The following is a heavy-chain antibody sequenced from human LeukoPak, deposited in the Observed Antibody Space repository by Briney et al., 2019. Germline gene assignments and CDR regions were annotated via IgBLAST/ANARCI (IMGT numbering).Heavy chain of an antibody. J-gene: IGHJ4*02. V-gene: IGHV3-30*02. Sequence: GSLRLSCAASGFTFRSFWMNWVRQAPGKGLEWVAFIQYEGSNKYYVDSVKGRFTISRDNSKKSLYLQMNSLRAEDTAGYYCSKGLVGSSSAFDLWGQGTLVTVSS. D-gene: IGHD6-6*01. CDR3: SKGLVGSSSAFDL. CDR1: GFTFRSFW. CDR2: IQYEGSNK.